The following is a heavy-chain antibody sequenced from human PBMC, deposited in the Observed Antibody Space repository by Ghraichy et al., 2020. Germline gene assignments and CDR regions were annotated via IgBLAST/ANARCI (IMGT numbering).Heavy chain of an antibody. CDR1: GYSFTSYW. CDR2: IYPGDSDT. D-gene: IGHD3-10*01. J-gene: IGHJ4*02. V-gene: IGHV5-51*01. Sequence: GESLNISCKGSGYSFTSYWIGWVRQMPGKGLEWMGIIYPGDSDTRYRPSFQGQVTIAADKSISTAYLQWSSLKASDTAMYYCGRSTVRGVYVDYWGQGTLVTVAS. CDR3: GRSTVRGVYVDY.